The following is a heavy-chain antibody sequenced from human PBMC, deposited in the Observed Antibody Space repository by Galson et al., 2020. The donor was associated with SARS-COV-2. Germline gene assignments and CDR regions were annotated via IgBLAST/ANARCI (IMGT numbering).Heavy chain of an antibody. Sequence: SGPTLVKPTQTLTLTCTFSGFSLSTSGGGVDWIRQPPGKALEWLALIYWNGDKRYSPSLKSRLTITKDTTKNQVVLTMTNMDPVDTATYYCAHRLWSDYCHYFDYWGQGNLVTVSS. CDR1: GFSLSTSGGG. D-gene: IGHD3-3*01. V-gene: IGHV2-5*01. J-gene: IGHJ4*02. CDR2: IYWNGDK. CDR3: AHRLWSDYCHYFDY.